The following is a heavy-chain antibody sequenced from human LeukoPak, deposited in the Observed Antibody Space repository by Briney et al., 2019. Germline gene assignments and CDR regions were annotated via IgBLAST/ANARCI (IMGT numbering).Heavy chain of an antibody. J-gene: IGHJ4*02. D-gene: IGHD6-6*01. CDR3: ARGYSSSSEDYYFDY. V-gene: IGHV1-18*01. Sequence: GASVKVSCKASGYTFTSYGISWVRQAPGQGLEWMGWISAYNGNTNYAQKLQGRVTMTTDTSTSTAYMELRSLRSDDTAVYYCARGYSSSSEDYYFDYWGQGTLVTVSS. CDR1: GYTFTSYG. CDR2: ISAYNGNT.